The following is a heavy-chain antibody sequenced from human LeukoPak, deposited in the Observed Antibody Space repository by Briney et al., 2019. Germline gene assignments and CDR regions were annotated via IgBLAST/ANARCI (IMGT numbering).Heavy chain of an antibody. Sequence: WASVKVSCKASGYTFTSYDINWVRQATGQGLEWMGWMNPNSGNTGYAQKFQGRVTMTRNTSISTAYMELSSLRAEDTAVYYCEAGSSYSSDAFDIWGQGTMVTVSS. J-gene: IGHJ3*02. CDR3: EAGSSYSSDAFDI. V-gene: IGHV1-8*01. D-gene: IGHD3-22*01. CDR2: MNPNSGNT. CDR1: GYTFTSYD.